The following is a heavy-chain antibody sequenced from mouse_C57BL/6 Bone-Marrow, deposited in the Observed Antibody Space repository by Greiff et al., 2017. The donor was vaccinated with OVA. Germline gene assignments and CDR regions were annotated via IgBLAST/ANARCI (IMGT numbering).Heavy chain of an antibody. CDR1: GYSFTSYY. V-gene: IGHV1-66*01. Sequence: VQGVESGPELVKPGASVKISCKASGYSFTSYYIHWVKQRPGQGLEWIGWIYPGSGNTKYNEKFKGKATLTADTSSSTAYMQLSRLTSEDSAVYYCARGGAWFAYWGQGTLVTVSA. CDR2: IYPGSGNT. J-gene: IGHJ3*01. CDR3: ARGGAWFAY.